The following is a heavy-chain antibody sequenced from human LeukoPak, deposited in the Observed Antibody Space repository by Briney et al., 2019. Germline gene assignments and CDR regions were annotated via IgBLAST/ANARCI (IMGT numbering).Heavy chain of an antibody. CDR2: ISGSGGST. CDR3: AKVITMVRGRPYYFDY. Sequence: GGSLRLSCAASGFTFSSYAMSWVRQAPGKGLEWVSAISGSGGSTYYADSVKGRFTISRDNSKNTLYLQMNSLRAEDTAVYYCAKVITMVRGRPYYFDYWGQRTLVTVSS. D-gene: IGHD3-10*01. V-gene: IGHV3-23*01. J-gene: IGHJ4*02. CDR1: GFTFSSYA.